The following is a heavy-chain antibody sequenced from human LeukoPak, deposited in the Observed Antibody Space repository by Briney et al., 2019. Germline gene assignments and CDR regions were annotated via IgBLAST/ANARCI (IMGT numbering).Heavy chain of an antibody. CDR1: GGSISTYY. D-gene: IGHD3-3*01. Sequence: KSSETLSLTCTVSGGSISTYYWSWIRRPPGKGLEWIGYIYYSGSTNYNPSLKGRVTISVDTSKNQFSLKLSSVTAADTAVYFCARARGLLRFLEWNYYMDVWGKGTTVTVSS. J-gene: IGHJ6*03. CDR3: ARARGLLRFLEWNYYMDV. CDR2: IYYSGST. V-gene: IGHV4-59*01.